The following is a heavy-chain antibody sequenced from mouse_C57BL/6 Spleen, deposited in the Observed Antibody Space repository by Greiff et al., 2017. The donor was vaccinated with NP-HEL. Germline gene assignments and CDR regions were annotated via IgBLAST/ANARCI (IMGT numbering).Heavy chain of an antibody. Sequence: QVQLQQPGAELVKPGASVKMSCKASGYTFTSYWITWVKQRPGQGLEWIGDIYPGSGSTNYNEKFKSKATLTVDTSSSTAYMQLSSLTSEDSAVYYCARSDDGYPLWYFDVWGTGTTVTVSS. J-gene: IGHJ1*03. V-gene: IGHV1-55*01. D-gene: IGHD2-3*01. CDR2: IYPGSGST. CDR3: ARSDDGYPLWYFDV. CDR1: GYTFTSYW.